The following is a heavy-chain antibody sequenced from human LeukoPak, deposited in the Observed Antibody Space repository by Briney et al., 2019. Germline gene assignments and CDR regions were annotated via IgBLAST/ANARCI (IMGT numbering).Heavy chain of an antibody. CDR3: AKGRSVVVTAMPDY. V-gene: IGHV3-30*18. CDR2: ISYDGTIQ. Sequence: SGGSLRLSCAASGFTFDIYDMNWVRQAPGKGLEWVAVISYDGTIQYYADSLKGRFTISRDNSKNSLYLQMNSLRAEDMALYYCAKGRSVVVTAMPDYWGQGTLVTVSS. D-gene: IGHD2-21*02. J-gene: IGHJ4*02. CDR1: GFTFDIYD.